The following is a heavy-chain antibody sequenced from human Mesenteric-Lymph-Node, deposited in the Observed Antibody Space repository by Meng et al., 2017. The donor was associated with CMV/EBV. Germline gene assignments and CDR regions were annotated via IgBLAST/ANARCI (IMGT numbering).Heavy chain of an antibody. J-gene: IGHJ4*03. CDR3: GKDVFGSGSYYIDY. CDR1: GFTFDDHT. V-gene: IGHV3-9*01. Sequence: SLKISCAASGFTFDDHTMHWVRQAPGKGLEWVSGIGWSSGSIGYADSVKGRFTITRDNARKSVYLQMNSLRPEDTALYYCGKDVFGSGSYYIDYWGHGTLVTVSS. CDR2: IGWSSGSI. D-gene: IGHD3-10*01.